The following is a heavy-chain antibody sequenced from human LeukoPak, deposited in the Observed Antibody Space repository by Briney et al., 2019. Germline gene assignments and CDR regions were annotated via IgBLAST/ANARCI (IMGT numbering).Heavy chain of an antibody. CDR3: ASRSDSSSSRYFDY. V-gene: IGHV4-4*02. CDR1: GGSISSSNW. Sequence: SETLSLTCAVSGGSISSSNWWSWVRQPPGKGLEWIGEIYHSGSTNYNPSLKSRVTISVDTSKNQFSLKLSSVTAADTAVYYCASRSDSSSSRYFDYWGQGTLVTVSS. J-gene: IGHJ4*02. CDR2: IYHSGST. D-gene: IGHD6-13*01.